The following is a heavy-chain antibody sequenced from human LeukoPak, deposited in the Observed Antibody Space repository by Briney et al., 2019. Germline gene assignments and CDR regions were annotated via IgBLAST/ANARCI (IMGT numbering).Heavy chain of an antibody. CDR1: GFTFSSYG. CDR2: IRYDGSNK. Sequence: GGSLRLSCAASGFTFSSYGMHWVRQAPGKGLEWVAFIRYDGSNKYYADSVKGRFTISRDNSKNTLYLQMNSLRAEDTAVYYCAKSGYDILTGYYSYWGQGTLVTVSS. J-gene: IGHJ4*02. CDR3: AKSGYDILTGYYSY. D-gene: IGHD3-9*01. V-gene: IGHV3-30*02.